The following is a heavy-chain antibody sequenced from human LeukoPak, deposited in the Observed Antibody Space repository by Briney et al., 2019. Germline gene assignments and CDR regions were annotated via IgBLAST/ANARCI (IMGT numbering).Heavy chain of an antibody. CDR1: GYIFTSYY. Sequence: GASLQISCKASGYIFTSYYIGWVRQLPGKGLEWMGIIYPGDSDTRYSPSFQGQVTISVNKSIDTAYLQWSSLKASDTAVYYCARAAYLDSWGQGTLVTVSS. V-gene: IGHV5-51*01. D-gene: IGHD6-25*01. J-gene: IGHJ4*02. CDR3: ARAAYLDS. CDR2: IYPGDSDT.